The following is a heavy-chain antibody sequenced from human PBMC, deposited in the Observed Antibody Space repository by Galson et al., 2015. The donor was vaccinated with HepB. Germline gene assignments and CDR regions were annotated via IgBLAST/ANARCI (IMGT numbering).Heavy chain of an antibody. V-gene: IGHV3-72*01. Sequence: SLRLSCAASGFIFSDYFMDWVRQAPGKGLEWVGRIRGKGNGYTAEYAASVKGRFTISRDDSKNSLYLLMNSLKTEDTAVYYCARDSAGCMDVWGQGTTVTVSS. CDR1: GFIFSDYF. CDR2: IRGKGNGYTA. CDR3: ARDSAGCMDV. J-gene: IGHJ6*02.